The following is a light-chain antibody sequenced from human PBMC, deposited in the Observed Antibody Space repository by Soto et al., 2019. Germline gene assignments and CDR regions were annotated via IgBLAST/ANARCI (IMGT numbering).Light chain of an antibody. V-gene: IGKV1-9*01. CDR2: GAS. CDR3: QQLNSYPRT. CDR1: QDITSY. J-gene: IGKJ3*01. Sequence: DIQLTQSPSFLSASVGDRVTITCRASQDITSYLAWYQQKPGKAPELLIYGASILQSGVPSRFSGSGSGTEFTLTISSLQPEDFATYYCQQLNSYPRTFGPGTKVDIK.